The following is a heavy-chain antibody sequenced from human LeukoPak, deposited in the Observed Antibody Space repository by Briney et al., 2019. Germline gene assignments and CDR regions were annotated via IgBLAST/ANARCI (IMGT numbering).Heavy chain of an antibody. Sequence: GGSLTLSCAPSGFTFSIYGMQCVRQAPGRGLEWVAVISYDGSNKYYADSVKGRFTISRDNSKNTLYLQMNSLGAEDTAVYYCAKIAAAAPFDYWGQGTLVTVSS. J-gene: IGHJ4*02. CDR1: GFTFSIYG. V-gene: IGHV3-30*18. CDR3: AKIAAAAPFDY. D-gene: IGHD6-13*01. CDR2: ISYDGSNK.